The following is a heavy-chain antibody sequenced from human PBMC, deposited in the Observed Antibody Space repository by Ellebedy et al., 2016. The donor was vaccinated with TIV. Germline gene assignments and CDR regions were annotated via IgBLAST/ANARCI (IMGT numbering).Heavy chain of an antibody. CDR1: GFSFSDYG. CDR3: VREAGAFDI. J-gene: IGHJ3*02. Sequence: PGGSLRLSCAASGFSFSDYGMHRLRQAPGQGLEWVALTKFDGSKTNYADSVRCRFSISRDNSKNTLFLQMNSLRPEDTAVYYCVREAGAFDIWGQGTMVTVSS. V-gene: IGHV3-33*01. D-gene: IGHD3-10*01. CDR2: TKFDGSKT.